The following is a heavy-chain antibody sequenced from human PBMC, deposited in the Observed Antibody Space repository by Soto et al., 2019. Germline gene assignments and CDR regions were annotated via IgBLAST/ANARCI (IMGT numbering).Heavy chain of an antibody. CDR3: AREVPVVNYYGSGTSLYYYYYGMDV. V-gene: IGHV3-11*04. D-gene: IGHD3-10*01. CDR1: GFTFSDFF. Sequence: PGGSLRLSCAASGFTFSDFFMSWVRQAPGKGLEWIAYISSSRSTIYYADSVKGRFTISRDNAKNSLYLQMNSLRDEGTAVYYCAREVPVVNYYGSGTSLYYYYYGMDVWGQGTTVTVSS. CDR2: ISSSRSTI. J-gene: IGHJ6*02.